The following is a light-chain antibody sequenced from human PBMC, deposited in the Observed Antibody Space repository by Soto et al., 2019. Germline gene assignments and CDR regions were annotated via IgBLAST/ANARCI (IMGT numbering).Light chain of an antibody. J-gene: IGKJ5*01. CDR3: QQYKNWPL. CDR2: DAS. CDR1: QSVSSF. Sequence: EIVLTQSPATLSLSPGERATLSCRASQSVSSFLAWYQQKPGQAPRLLIYDASHRATGIPARFSGSGSGTEFTLTISSLQSEDFADYYCQQYKNWPLFGQGTRLEIK. V-gene: IGKV3-11*01.